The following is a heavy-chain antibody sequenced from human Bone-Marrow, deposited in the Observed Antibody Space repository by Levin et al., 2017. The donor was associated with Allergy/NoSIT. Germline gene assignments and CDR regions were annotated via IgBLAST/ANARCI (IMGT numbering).Heavy chain of an antibody. D-gene: IGHD3-3*01. J-gene: IGHJ4*02. Sequence: GESLKISCTISGFIFADYAMNWVRQAPGRGLEWVSSLDGSSGKTHYADVVKGRFTISREYSKNTLFLQMNSLKTADTAVYYCARGRIRLFGVVPYYFDNWGQGTQVTVSS. V-gene: IGHV3-23*01. CDR1: GFIFADYA. CDR2: LDGSSGKT. CDR3: ARGRIRLFGVVPYYFDN.